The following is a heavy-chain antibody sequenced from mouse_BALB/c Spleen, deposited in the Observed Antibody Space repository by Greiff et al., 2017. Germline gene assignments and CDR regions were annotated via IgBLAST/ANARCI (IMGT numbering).Heavy chain of an antibody. J-gene: IGHJ4*01. V-gene: IGHV5-6*01. D-gene: IGHD1-1*01. CDR2: ISSGGSYT. CDR1: GFTFSSYG. CDR3: ARHDYYGSSYNYAMDY. Sequence: DVQLVESGGDLVKPGGSLKLSCAASGFTFSSYGMSWVRQTPDKRLEWVATISSGGSYTYYPDSVKGRFTISRDNAKNTLYLQMSSLKSEDTAMYYCARHDYYGSSYNYAMDYWGQGTSVTVSS.